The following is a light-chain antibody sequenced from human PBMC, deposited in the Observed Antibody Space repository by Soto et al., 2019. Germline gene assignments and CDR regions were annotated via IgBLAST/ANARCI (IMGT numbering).Light chain of an antibody. Sequence: DIQMTQSPSTLSASVGDRVTITCRASQSISNWLAWYQQKPGKAPKLLIYDASSLDSGVPSRFSGSGSGTEFTLTISSLQPDDFATYYCQQYNSYSYTFGQGTKLEIK. CDR2: DAS. V-gene: IGKV1-5*01. CDR3: QQYNSYSYT. J-gene: IGKJ2*01. CDR1: QSISNW.